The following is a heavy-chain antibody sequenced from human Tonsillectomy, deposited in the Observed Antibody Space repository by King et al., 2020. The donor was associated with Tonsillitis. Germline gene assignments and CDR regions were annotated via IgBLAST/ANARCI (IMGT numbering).Heavy chain of an antibody. D-gene: IGHD3-22*01. J-gene: IGHJ4*02. CDR1: GDTFSSYA. CDR3: AREGGHDSLGYYPGDY. Sequence: QLVQSGAEVKKPGSSVKVSCETSGDTFSSYAISWVRQAPGQGLEWVGVIIPLPVTVNYAQKLQGRVTITADKSTSTVYMELSSLRSDDTAMYYCAREGGHDSLGYYPGDYWGQGTLVTVSS. CDR2: IIPLPVTV. V-gene: IGHV1-69*14.